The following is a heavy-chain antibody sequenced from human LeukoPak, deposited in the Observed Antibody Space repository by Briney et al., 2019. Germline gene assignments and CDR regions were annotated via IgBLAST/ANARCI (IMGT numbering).Heavy chain of an antibody. J-gene: IGHJ5*02. V-gene: IGHV4-59*01. D-gene: IGHD6-13*01. Sequence: SETLSLTCTVSGGSISTYYWSWNRQPPGKGLEWIGHIYYSGNTRYNPSLKSRVTISVDTSKNQFSLKVSSVTAADTAVYYCARVQGQQLVEWFDPWGQGTLVTVSS. CDR1: GGSISTYY. CDR2: IYYSGNT. CDR3: ARVQGQQLVEWFDP.